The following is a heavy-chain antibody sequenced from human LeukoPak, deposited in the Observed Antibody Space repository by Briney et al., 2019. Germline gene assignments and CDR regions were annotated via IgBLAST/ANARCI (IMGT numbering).Heavy chain of an antibody. CDR2: INSDGSST. CDR3: ASDGNYYDTSGYFDY. J-gene: IGHJ4*02. V-gene: IGHV3-74*01. CDR1: GFTFSSYW. Sequence: TGGSLRLSCAASGFTFSSYWMHWVRQAPGKGLVWVSRINSDGSSTSYADSVKGRFTISRDNAKNTLYLQMNSLRAEDKAVYYCASDGNYYDTSGYFDYWGQGTLVTVSS. D-gene: IGHD3-22*01.